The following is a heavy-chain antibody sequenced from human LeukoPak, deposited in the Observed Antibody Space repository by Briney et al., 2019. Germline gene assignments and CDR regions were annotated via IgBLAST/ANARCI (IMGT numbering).Heavy chain of an antibody. D-gene: IGHD6-19*01. V-gene: IGHV3-21*01. CDR3: ARDIRPYTSDWYGCDY. Sequence: GGSLRLSCAASGFTFSSYSMNWVRQAPGKGLEWVSSISSSSSYIYYADSVKGRFTISRDNAKNSLYLQMNSLRAEDTAVYYCARDIRPYTSDWYGCDYWGQGTVDTLFS. CDR1: GFTFSSYS. CDR2: ISSSSSYI. J-gene: IGHJ4*02.